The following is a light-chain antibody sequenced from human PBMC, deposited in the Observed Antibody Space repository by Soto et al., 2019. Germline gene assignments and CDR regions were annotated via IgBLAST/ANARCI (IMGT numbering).Light chain of an antibody. CDR1: QGISSS. J-gene: IGKJ3*01. Sequence: DIQLTQSPSFLSAFVGDRVTITCRASQGISSSLAWYQQKPGKAPKLLISAASTLRSGVPSRFSGSGSGTEFTLTISSLQHEDVATYYCQQLDSFPLSIGHGTKVDF. CDR2: AAS. V-gene: IGKV1-9*01. CDR3: QQLDSFPLS.